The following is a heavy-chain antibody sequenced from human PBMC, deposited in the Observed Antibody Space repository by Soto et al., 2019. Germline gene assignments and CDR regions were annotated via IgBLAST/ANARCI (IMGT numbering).Heavy chain of an antibody. CDR1: GFTFTIYA. CDR2: ISNTGDNT. V-gene: IGHV3-23*01. D-gene: IGHD3-10*01. J-gene: IGHJ4*02. Sequence: EVQLLESGGGLVQPGGSLRLSCAASGFTFTIYAMTWVRQVPGKGLEWVSTISNTGDNTHYADSVKGRFTISRDNSKNTLYLQMNSLRVEDTAVFYCAKEVRGSGSYIDYWGQGTLVTVSS. CDR3: AKEVRGSGSYIDY.